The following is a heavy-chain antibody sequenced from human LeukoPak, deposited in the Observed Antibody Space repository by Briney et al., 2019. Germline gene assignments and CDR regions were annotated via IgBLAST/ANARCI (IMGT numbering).Heavy chain of an antibody. CDR1: GFIFSSYA. D-gene: IGHD1-26*01. V-gene: IGHV3-64*01. CDR3: ARGRSGSYYDENGFDY. Sequence: PGGSLRLSCAASGFIFSSYAMHWVRQAPGKGLEYVSAISGNGGSTYYANSVKGRFTISRDKSKNTLYLQMGSLRAEDMAVYYCARGRSGSYYDENGFDYWGQGTLVTVSS. J-gene: IGHJ4*02. CDR2: ISGNGGST.